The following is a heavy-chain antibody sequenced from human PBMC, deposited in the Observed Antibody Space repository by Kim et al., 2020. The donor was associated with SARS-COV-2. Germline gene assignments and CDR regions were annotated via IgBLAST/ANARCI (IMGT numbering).Heavy chain of an antibody. V-gene: IGHV3-48*02. Sequence: GGSLRLSCAVSGLTFSTTDMHWVRQAPGKGREWIAYISRSGSAIVYADSVKGRFTISRDEAKNSIFLQMNSLRDEDTAVYYCARVRTAFDYWGQGTLVTVSS. CDR1: GLTFSTTD. J-gene: IGHJ4*02. CDR2: ISRSGSAI. D-gene: IGHD1-1*01. CDR3: ARVRTAFDY.